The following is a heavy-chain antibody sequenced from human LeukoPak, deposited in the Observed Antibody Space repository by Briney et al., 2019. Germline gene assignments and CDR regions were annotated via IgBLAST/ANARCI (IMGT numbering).Heavy chain of an antibody. CDR2: ISYDGSNK. CDR1: GFTFSSYG. J-gene: IGHJ6*02. CDR3: AKDPGDPPISYGMDV. V-gene: IGHV3-30*18. D-gene: IGHD3-16*01. Sequence: GRSLRLSCAASGFTFSSYGMHWVRQAPGKGLEWVAVISYDGSNKYYADSVKGRFTISRDNSKNTLYLQMNSLRAEDTAVYYCAKDPGDPPISYGMDVWGQGTTVTVSS.